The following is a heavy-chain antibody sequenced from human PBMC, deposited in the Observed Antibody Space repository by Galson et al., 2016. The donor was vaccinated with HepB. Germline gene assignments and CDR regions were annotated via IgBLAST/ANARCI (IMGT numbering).Heavy chain of an antibody. Sequence: SLRLSCAASGFTFTTYDFNWVRQAPGKGLERVSQISGSGSTKFYADSVKGRFTISRDNAKRSLYLQIDSLRAEDTGVYYCARGEALGPMDVWGQGTTVSVSS. J-gene: IGHJ6*02. V-gene: IGHV3-48*03. CDR3: ARGEALGPMDV. CDR2: ISGSGSTK. CDR1: GFTFTTYD.